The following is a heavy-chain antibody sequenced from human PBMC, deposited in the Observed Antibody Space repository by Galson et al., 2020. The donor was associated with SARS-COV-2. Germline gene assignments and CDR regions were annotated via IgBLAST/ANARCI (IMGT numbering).Heavy chain of an antibody. CDR2: IWYDGSNK. CDR1: GFTFSSYG. CDR3: AREGLWGVIYRGLDY. J-gene: IGHJ4*02. D-gene: IGHD3-10*01. V-gene: IGHV3-33*01. Sequence: GESLKISCAASGFTFSSYGMHWVRQAPGKGLEWVAVIWYDGSNKYYADSVKGRFTISRDNSKNTLYLQMNSLRAEDTAVYYCAREGLWGVIYRGLDYWGQGTLVTVSS.